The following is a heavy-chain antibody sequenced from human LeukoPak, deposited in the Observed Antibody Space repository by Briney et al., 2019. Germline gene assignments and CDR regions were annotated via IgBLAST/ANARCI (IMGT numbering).Heavy chain of an antibody. D-gene: IGHD6-13*01. J-gene: IGHJ4*02. CDR2: IYHSGST. Sequence: TSETLSLTCTVSGYSISSGYYWGWIRQPPGKGLEWIGSIYHSGSTYYNSSLKSRVTISVDTSKNQFSLKLSSVTAADTAVYYCARVGYSSSWAPDYWGQGTLVTVSS. V-gene: IGHV4-38-2*02. CDR3: ARVGYSSSWAPDY. CDR1: GYSISSGYY.